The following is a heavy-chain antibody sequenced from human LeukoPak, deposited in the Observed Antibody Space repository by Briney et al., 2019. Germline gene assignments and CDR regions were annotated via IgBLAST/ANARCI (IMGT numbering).Heavy chain of an antibody. Sequence: SGPTLVKPTQTLTLTCILSGFSLSSSGEGVGWIRQPPGKALEWLALIYWHDDKRYSPSLKTRLTITKDTSKNQVVLTMTNMDPVDAATYYCVHLLEVAGPGNDAFDIWGQGTMVTVSS. D-gene: IGHD6-19*01. CDR2: IYWHDDK. CDR1: GFSLSSSGEG. V-gene: IGHV2-5*01. CDR3: VHLLEVAGPGNDAFDI. J-gene: IGHJ3*02.